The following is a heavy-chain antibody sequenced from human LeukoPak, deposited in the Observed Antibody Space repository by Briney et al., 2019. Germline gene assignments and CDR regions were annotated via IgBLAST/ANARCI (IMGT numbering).Heavy chain of an antibody. CDR2: IYRGDAT. Sequence: GGSLRLSCAASGFTVSGNYMSWVRQAPGKGLEWVSVIYRGDATYYADSVKGRFTISRDSSESTVYLQMDSLRADDTSVYYCVKEAPGTTIYYWGQGTLVTVSS. V-gene: IGHV3-66*01. D-gene: IGHD5-24*01. CDR3: VKEAPGTTIYY. J-gene: IGHJ4*02. CDR1: GFTVSGNY.